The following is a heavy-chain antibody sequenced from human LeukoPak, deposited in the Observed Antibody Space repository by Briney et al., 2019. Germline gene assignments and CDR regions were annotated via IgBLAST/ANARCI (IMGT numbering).Heavy chain of an antibody. Sequence: GGSLRLSCAASGFTFSGYWMSWVRQTPEKGLEWVANIKQDGYEKYYVDSVKGRFTISRDNAKNSLYLQMNSLRAEDTAVYYCARANSSDFDYWGQGTLVTVSS. D-gene: IGHD4-23*01. CDR3: ARANSSDFDY. J-gene: IGHJ4*02. CDR2: IKQDGYEK. CDR1: GFTFSGYW. V-gene: IGHV3-7*01.